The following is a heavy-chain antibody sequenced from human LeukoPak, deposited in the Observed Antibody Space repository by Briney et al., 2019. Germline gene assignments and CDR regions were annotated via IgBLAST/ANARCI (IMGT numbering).Heavy chain of an antibody. J-gene: IGHJ4*02. V-gene: IGHV4-59*02. CDR1: GGSVSNYY. CDR2: IFYTET. CDR3: ATRKLGNDY. Sequence: SETLSLTCTVSGGSVSNYYWSWIRQSPGKGLEWIGYIFYTETSYNPSLKSRVTISADTSKNQFSLKLYSVTAADTAVYYCATRKLGNDYWGQGTLVTVSS. D-gene: IGHD7-27*01.